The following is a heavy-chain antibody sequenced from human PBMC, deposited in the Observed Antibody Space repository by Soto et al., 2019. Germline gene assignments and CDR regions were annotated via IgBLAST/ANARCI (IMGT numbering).Heavy chain of an antibody. CDR3: SYITTDVAGTGLLAY. J-gene: IGHJ4*02. Sequence: GSGPTLVNPTQTLTLTCTFSGFSLSTSGVGVGWIRQPPGKALEWLALIYWDDDKRYSPSLKSRLTITKDTSKNQVVLTMTNMEPVDTATYYCSYITTDVAGTGLLAYPGQGDPDTVSS. CDR2: IYWDDDK. D-gene: IGHD2-8*02. V-gene: IGHV2-5*02. CDR1: GFSLSTSGVG.